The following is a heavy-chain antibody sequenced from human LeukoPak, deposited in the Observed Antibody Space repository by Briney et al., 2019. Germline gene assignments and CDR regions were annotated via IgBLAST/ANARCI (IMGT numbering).Heavy chain of an antibody. Sequence: PSETLSLTCAVYGGSFSGYYWSWIRQPPGKGLEWIGEINHSGSTNYNPSLKSRVTISVDTSKNQFSLKLSSATAADTAVYYCARSVYYDFWSGSLDYWGQGTLVTVSS. D-gene: IGHD3-3*01. J-gene: IGHJ4*02. CDR1: GGSFSGYY. CDR2: INHSGST. V-gene: IGHV4-34*01. CDR3: ARSVYYDFWSGSLDY.